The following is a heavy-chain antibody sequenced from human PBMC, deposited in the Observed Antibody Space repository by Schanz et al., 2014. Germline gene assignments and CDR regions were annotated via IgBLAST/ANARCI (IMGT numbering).Heavy chain of an antibody. CDR2: IKSKIDGGTT. Sequence: EVQLVESGGGLVKPGGSLRLSCAASGFTFSNTWMNWVRQTPGKGLEWIGRIKSKIDGGTTDYAAPVKGRFTISRDDSKNTLYLQMNSLKTEDTAVYYCTTVERITIFEVVPYYYDYMDVWGKGTTVTVAS. J-gene: IGHJ6*03. V-gene: IGHV3-15*01. CDR3: TTVERITIFEVVPYYYDYMDV. D-gene: IGHD3-9*01. CDR1: GFTFSNTW.